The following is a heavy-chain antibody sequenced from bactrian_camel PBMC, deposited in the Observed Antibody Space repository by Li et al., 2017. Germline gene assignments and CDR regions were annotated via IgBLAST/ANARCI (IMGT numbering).Heavy chain of an antibody. Sequence: VQLVESGGGSVQAGGSLRLSCAASGLTYSRYCLGWFRQSSGDQREGVASLFTLRNIAQYADSVKGRFTISRDSTKNTVYLQMNSLKPEDTAMYYCAARTRVGAEWYDASQYNYWGQGTQVTVS. CDR2: LFTLRNIA. D-gene: IGHD1*01. J-gene: IGHJ4*01. CDR3: AARTRVGAEWYDASQYNY. V-gene: IGHV3S40*01. CDR1: GLTYSRYC.